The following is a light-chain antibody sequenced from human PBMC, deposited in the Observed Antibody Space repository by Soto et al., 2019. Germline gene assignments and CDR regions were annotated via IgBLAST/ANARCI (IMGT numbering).Light chain of an antibody. CDR2: DVS. CDR3: SSYTSSSTPYV. V-gene: IGLV2-14*01. CDR1: SSDVGGYNY. Sequence: HSELNHAASVTSFARHSLTIFKNRTSSDVGGYNYVSWYQQHPGKAPKLMIYDVSNRPSGVSNRFSGSKSGNTASLTISGLQAEDEADYYCSSYTSSSTPYVFGTGTKVTVL. J-gene: IGLJ1*01.